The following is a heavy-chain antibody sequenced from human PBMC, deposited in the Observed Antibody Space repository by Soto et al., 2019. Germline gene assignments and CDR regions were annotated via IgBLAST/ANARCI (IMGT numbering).Heavy chain of an antibody. V-gene: IGHV3-53*01. CDR1: GFTVSSNY. CDR2: IYSGGST. J-gene: IGHJ4*02. Sequence: PGGSLRLSCAASGFTVSSNYMTWVRQAPGKGPEWVSVIYSGGSTRYADSVKGRFTIPRDNSKNTLYLQMNSLRAEDTALYYCARDSRNRNFFDYWGQGTLVTVSS. D-gene: IGHD2-2*01. CDR3: ARDSRNRNFFDY.